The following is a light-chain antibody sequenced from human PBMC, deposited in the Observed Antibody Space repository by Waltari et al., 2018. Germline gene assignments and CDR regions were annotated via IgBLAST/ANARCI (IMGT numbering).Light chain of an antibody. CDR1: QSISTN. J-gene: IGKJ2*01. CDR2: DAS. Sequence: EIVVTQSPATLSVSPGDRATLPCRASQSISTNLVWYQHKPGQAPRLLIYDASTRATGVTPRFSGSGSGTEFTLTINRLQSEDFAVYYCQQYNNWPTFGQGTKLAIK. CDR3: QQYNNWPT. V-gene: IGKV3-15*01.